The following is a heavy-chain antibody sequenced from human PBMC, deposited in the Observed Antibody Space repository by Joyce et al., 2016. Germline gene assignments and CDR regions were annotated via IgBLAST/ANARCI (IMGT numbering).Heavy chain of an antibody. V-gene: IGHV4-61*01. J-gene: IGHJ6*02. Sequence: HLQESGPGLVKPSETLSLTCTISGDSFSDTSYYWSWIRQPPGKGLEWLGFIYNSETTHYKPSLGGRLSISAGAAKKQFALRLTSVTSADTAVYYSATSLPSRVGGFQFFGLDVWGQGTTVIVS. CDR3: ATSLPSRVGGFQFFGLDV. CDR2: IYNSETT. D-gene: IGHD3-10*01. CDR1: GDSFSDTSYY.